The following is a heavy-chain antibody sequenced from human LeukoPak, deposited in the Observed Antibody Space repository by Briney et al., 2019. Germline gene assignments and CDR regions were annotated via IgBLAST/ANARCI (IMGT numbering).Heavy chain of an antibody. CDR1: GFPFCSFG. V-gene: IGHV3-30*02. CDR2: IRYDGSNK. Sequence: PGGSLRLSCAASGFPFCSFGMLWVRQAPGKGLEWVAFIRYDGSNKYYADTVNGRFPISRANSKNTLYLQRNSLSAEDTAVYYCAKDSHRLWFGDGSEYWGQGTLVTVSS. D-gene: IGHD3-10*01. CDR3: AKDSHRLWFGDGSEY. J-gene: IGHJ4*02.